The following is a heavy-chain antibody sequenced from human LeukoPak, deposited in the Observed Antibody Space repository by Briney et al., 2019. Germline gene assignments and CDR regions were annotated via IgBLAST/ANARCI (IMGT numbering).Heavy chain of an antibody. J-gene: IGHJ4*02. CDR1: GGSFSGYY. CDR3: ARHRDIVVVVAAALDY. Sequence: SETLSLTCAVYGGSFSGYYWSWIRQPPGKGLEWIGEINHSGSTNYNPSLKSRVTISVDTSKNQFSLKLSSVTAADTAVYYCARHRDIVVVVAAALDYWGQGTLVTVSS. D-gene: IGHD2-15*01. V-gene: IGHV4-34*01. CDR2: INHSGST.